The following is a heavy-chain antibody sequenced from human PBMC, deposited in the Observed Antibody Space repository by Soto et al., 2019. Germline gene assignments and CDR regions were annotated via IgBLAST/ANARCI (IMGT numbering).Heavy chain of an antibody. CDR2: INPNSGGT. V-gene: IGHV1-2*02. J-gene: IGHJ6*02. CDR3: ARGGYSSGWYSRYYYYYGMDV. CDR1: GYTFTGYY. Sequence: ASVKVSCKASGYTFTGYYMHWVRQAPGQGLEWMGWINPNSGGTNYAQKFQGRVTMTRDTSISTAYMELSRLRSDDTAVYYCARGGYSSGWYSRYYYYYGMDVWRQGTTVTVSS. D-gene: IGHD6-19*01.